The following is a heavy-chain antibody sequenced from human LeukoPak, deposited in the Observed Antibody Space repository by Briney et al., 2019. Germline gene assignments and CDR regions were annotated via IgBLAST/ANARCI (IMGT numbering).Heavy chain of an antibody. V-gene: IGHV1-18*01. CDR2: ISTYNGNT. CDR3: ARDRGWELVYCSGGSCYDENWFDP. Sequence: ASVKVSCKASGYTFTRYGISWVLQAPGQGLEWMGWISTYNGNTNYENKFQDRVTMTTDTSMSAAYMELRSMRSGDTAVYYCARDRGWELVYCSGGSCYDENWFDPWGQGTLVIVSS. D-gene: IGHD2-15*01. CDR1: GYTFTRYG. J-gene: IGHJ5*02.